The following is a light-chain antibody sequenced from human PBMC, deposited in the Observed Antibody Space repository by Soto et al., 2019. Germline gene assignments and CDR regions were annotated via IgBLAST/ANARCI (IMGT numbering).Light chain of an antibody. CDR1: NIGSKS. V-gene: IGLV3-21*04. CDR3: QVWDSSSDPR. CDR2: YDS. J-gene: IGLJ2*01. Sequence: SYELTQPPSVSLAPGKTARITCGGNNIGSKSVHWYQQKPGQAPVLVIYYDSDRPSGIPERFSGSNSGNTATLTISRVEAGDEADYYCQVWDSSSDPRFGGGTKLTVL.